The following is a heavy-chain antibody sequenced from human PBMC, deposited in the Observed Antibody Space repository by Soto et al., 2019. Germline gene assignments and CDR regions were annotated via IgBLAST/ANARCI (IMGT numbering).Heavy chain of an antibody. CDR3: AKDREMATTEASFYYYYGMDV. J-gene: IGHJ6*02. Sequence: ASVKVSCKASGYTFTSYYMHWVRQAPGQGLEWMGIINPSGGSTSYAQKFQGRVTMTRDTSTSTVYMELSSLRSDDTAVYFCAKDREMATTEASFYYYYGMDVWGHGTTVTVSS. D-gene: IGHD5-12*01. CDR1: GYTFTSYY. CDR2: INPSGGST. V-gene: IGHV1-46*01.